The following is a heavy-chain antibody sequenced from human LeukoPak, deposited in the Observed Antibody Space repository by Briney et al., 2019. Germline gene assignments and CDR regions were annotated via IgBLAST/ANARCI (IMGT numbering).Heavy chain of an antibody. D-gene: IGHD6-6*01. J-gene: IGHJ4*02. CDR3: ATDVGSGSNSAFDY. V-gene: IGHV3-23*01. CDR1: GFPFSRYA. CDR2: SSDNTGNT. Sequence: PGGSLRLSCAASGFPFSRYAMSWVRQAPGKALEWVSGSSDNTGNTYYAHSVKGRFTIPRDNSKNTLYLQMNSLRAEDTAVYYCATDVGSGSNSAFDYWGPGTLVTVPS.